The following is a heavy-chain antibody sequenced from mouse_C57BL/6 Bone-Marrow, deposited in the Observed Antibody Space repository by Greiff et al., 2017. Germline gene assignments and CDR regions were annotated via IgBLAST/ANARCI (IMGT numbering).Heavy chain of an antibody. CDR1: GYTFTDHT. V-gene: IGHV1-78*01. CDR3: GREGLGYYLDY. D-gene: IGHD3-2*02. J-gene: IGHJ2*01. CDR2: IYPRDGST. Sequence: VQLQQSDAELVKPGASVKISCKVSGYTFTDHTIHWMKQRPEQGLEWIGYIYPRDGSTKYNEKFKGRATLTADKSSSTAYKQLNSLTSEDSTFYCCGREGLGYYLDYWGQGTTLTVAS.